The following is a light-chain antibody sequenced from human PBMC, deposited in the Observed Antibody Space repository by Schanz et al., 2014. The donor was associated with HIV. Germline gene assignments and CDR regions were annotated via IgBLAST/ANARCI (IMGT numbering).Light chain of an antibody. J-gene: IGLJ3*02. CDR1: NNDIGSYTY. CDR3: SSYTSSSTLG. CDR2: GVF. V-gene: IGLV2-14*03. Sequence: QSALTQPASVSGSPGQSITVSCTGTNNDIGSYTYVAWYQQHPGKAPKVVVYGVFDRPSGVSNRFSGSKSGNTASLTISGLQAEDEADYYCSSYTSSSTLGFGGGTKLTVL.